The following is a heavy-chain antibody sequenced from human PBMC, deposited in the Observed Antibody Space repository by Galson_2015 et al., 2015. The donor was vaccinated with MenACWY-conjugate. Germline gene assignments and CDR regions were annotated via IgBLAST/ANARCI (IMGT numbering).Heavy chain of an antibody. D-gene: IGHD4-17*01. CDR2: IHQGGSRA. V-gene: IGHV3-7*03. CDR1: GFRFTDYW. J-gene: IGHJ6*02. CDR3: VRDADYGDNDGMDV. Sequence: SLRLSCAASGFRFTDYWMTWVRQAPGKGLDWVANIHQGGSRAYYADSVKGRFTTSSDNAKNSEFLRMSSLRPEDSAVYYCVRDADYGDNDGMDVWGQGTAVTVSS.